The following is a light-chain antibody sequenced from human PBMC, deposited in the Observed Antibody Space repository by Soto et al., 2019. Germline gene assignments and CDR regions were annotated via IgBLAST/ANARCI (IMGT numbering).Light chain of an antibody. Sequence: DIQMTQSPSSLSASIGDRVTITCRASQSISSYLNWFQQKPGEAPKLLIQAASSLQSGVPSRFSGSGSGTDFTLAINSLQPEDFAVYYCQQSYNAPVTFGHGTKV. CDR3: QQSYNAPVT. J-gene: IGKJ2*01. CDR1: QSISSY. CDR2: AAS. V-gene: IGKV1-39*01.